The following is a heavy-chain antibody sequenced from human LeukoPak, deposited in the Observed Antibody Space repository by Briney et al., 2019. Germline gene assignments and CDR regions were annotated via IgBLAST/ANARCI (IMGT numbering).Heavy chain of an antibody. V-gene: IGHV4-59*01. CDR3: ARVDFWSGYPFYYGMDV. CDR1: GGSISLYY. J-gene: IGHJ6*02. CDR2: IYYYGSA. D-gene: IGHD3-3*01. Sequence: SETLSLTCTVSGGSISLYYWTWIRQPPGKGLEWIGHIYYYGSANYNPTPKSRVTISVDTSENQFSLKLSSVTAADTAVYYCARVDFWSGYPFYYGMDVWGQGNTVTVSS.